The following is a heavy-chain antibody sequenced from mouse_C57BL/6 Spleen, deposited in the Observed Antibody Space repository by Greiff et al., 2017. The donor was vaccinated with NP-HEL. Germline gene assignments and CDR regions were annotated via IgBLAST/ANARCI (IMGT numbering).Heavy chain of an antibody. Sequence: VESGEGLVKPGGSLKLSCAASGFTFSSYAMSWVRQTPEKRLEWVAYISSGGDYIYYADTVKGRFTISRDNARNTLYLQMSSLKSEDTAMYYCTRDGGYDYDGYAMDYWGQGTSVTVSS. D-gene: IGHD2-4*01. J-gene: IGHJ4*01. V-gene: IGHV5-9-1*02. CDR1: GFTFSSYA. CDR3: TRDGGYDYDGYAMDY. CDR2: ISSGGDYI.